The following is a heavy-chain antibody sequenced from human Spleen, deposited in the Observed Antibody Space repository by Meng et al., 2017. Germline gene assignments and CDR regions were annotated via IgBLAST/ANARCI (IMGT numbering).Heavy chain of an antibody. J-gene: IGHJ4*02. CDR3: VRPFEDSSAWYGLDY. D-gene: IGHD6-19*01. CDR1: GYTFTTYA. CDR2: INAGNGNT. Sequence: ASVKVSCKASGYTFTTYAIHWVRQAPGQRLEWLGWINAGNGNTKYSQKFQGRVTITRDTSASKAYLELSSLKSEDTAVYYCVRPFEDSSAWYGLDYWGQGTLVTVSS. V-gene: IGHV1-3*01.